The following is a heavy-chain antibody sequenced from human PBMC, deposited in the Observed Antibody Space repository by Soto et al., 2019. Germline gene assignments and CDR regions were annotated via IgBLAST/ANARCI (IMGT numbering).Heavy chain of an antibody. D-gene: IGHD2-15*01. J-gene: IGHJ4*02. CDR2: IGVFDDT. V-gene: IGHV3-13*04. CDR1: GFSFSHFD. CDR3: ARVLLAYNGFEDYFDL. Sequence: EEQLVESGGGLVQPGGSLRLSCATSGFSFSHFDMHWVRQVAGKGLEWVSAIGVFDDTYYADSVKGRFTISRENVKNSLYLQMTSLSAGDTAVYYCARVLLAYNGFEDYFDLWGQGTLVSVSS.